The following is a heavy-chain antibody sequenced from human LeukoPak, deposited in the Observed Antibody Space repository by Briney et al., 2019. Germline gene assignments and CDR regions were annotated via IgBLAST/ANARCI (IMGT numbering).Heavy chain of an antibody. Sequence: PGRSLRLSCAASGFTFNNYGMHWVRQAPGKGLEGVSHISSSSSTIYYADSVKGRFTISRDNAKNSLYLQMNSLRDEDTAVYYCARTGYSNYYWGQGTLVTVSS. D-gene: IGHD4-11*01. J-gene: IGHJ4*02. V-gene: IGHV3-48*02. CDR3: ARTGYSNYY. CDR1: GFTFNNYG. CDR2: ISSSSSTI.